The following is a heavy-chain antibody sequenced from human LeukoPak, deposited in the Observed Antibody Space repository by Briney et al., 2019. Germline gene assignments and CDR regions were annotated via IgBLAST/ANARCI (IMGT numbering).Heavy chain of an antibody. V-gene: IGHV3-74*03. D-gene: IGHD3-9*01. Sequence: GGSLRLSCAASGFTFNTYWMHWVRQAPGKGLVWVARVNREGTTTTYADSVKGRFTISRDNAKNTLYLQMNNLRAEDTAVYYCARDLDWILFDYWGQGTLVPVSS. CDR3: ARDLDWILFDY. CDR1: GFTFNTYW. J-gene: IGHJ4*02. CDR2: VNREGTTT.